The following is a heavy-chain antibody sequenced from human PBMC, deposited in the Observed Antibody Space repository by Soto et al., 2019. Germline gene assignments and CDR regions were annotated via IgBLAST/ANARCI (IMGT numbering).Heavy chain of an antibody. D-gene: IGHD6-19*01. CDR1: GFTFSRYA. CDR2: ISVGGGSI. CDR3: VRDDQWAFAV. V-gene: IGHV3-48*02. Sequence: EVQLVESGGGLVQPRRSLRISCAASGFTFSRYAMNWVRQAPGKGLEWVSYISVGGGSIFYADSVKGRFTISRDDAQNSVYLQMNTLRDEDTALYYCVRDDQWAFAVWGQGTMVIVSS. J-gene: IGHJ3*01.